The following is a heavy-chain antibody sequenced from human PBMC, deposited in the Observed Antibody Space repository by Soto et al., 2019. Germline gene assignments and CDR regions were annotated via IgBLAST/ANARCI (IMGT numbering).Heavy chain of an antibody. V-gene: IGHV1-3*01. J-gene: IGHJ4*02. CDR3: ARGYDILTGYVY. CDR2: INAGNGNT. D-gene: IGHD3-9*01. Sequence: ASVKVSCKASGYTFTSYAMHWVRQAPEQRLEWMGWINAGNGNTKYSQKFQGRVTITRDTSASTAYMELSSLRSEDTAVYYCARGYDILTGYVYWGQGTQVTVSS. CDR1: GYTFTSYA.